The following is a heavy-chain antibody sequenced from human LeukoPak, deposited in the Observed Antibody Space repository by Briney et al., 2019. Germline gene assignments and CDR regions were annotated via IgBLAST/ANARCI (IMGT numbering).Heavy chain of an antibody. CDR3: ARELQIAVPRDPGDFDY. V-gene: IGHV3-21*01. Sequence: GGSLRLSCAASGFTFSSYSMNWVRQAPGKGLEWVSSISSSSSYIYYADSVKGRFTISRDNAKNSLYLQMNSLRAEDTAVYYCARELQIAVPRDPGDFDYWGQGTLVTVSS. J-gene: IGHJ4*02. CDR1: GFTFSSYS. CDR2: ISSSSSYI. D-gene: IGHD6-19*01.